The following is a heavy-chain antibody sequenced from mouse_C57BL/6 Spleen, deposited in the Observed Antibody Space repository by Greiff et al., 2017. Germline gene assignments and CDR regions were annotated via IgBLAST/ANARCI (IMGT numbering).Heavy chain of an antibody. CDR2: IYPGSGNT. CDR1: GYSFTSYY. D-gene: IGHD2-4*01. J-gene: IGHJ3*01. V-gene: IGHV1-66*01. Sequence: VQLVESGPELVKPGASVKISCKASGYSFTSYYIHWVKQRPGQGLEWIGWIYPGSGNTKYNEKFKGQATLTADTASSTAYMQLSSLTSEDSAVYDCASYDYDEWSWDWFDYWGQGTLVTVSA. CDR3: ASYDYDEWSWDWFDY.